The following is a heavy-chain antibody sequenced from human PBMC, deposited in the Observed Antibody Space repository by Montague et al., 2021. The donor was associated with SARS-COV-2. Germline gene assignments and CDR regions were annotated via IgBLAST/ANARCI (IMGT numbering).Heavy chain of an antibody. Sequence: TLSLTCTVSGGSISKGSYYWTWIRQPAGAGLEWIGHIYTSGSTKYNPSLKSRVTVSVDTSHNQFSLKLSSVSAAHTALYYCARARGGEGIAVRTFDSWGQGTLVSVSS. CDR2: IYTSGST. CDR1: GGSISKGSYY. D-gene: IGHD6-19*01. V-gene: IGHV4-61*09. CDR3: ARARGGEGIAVRTFDS. J-gene: IGHJ4*02.